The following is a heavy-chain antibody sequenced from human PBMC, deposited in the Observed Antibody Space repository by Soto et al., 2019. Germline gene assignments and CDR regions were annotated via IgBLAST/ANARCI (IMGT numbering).Heavy chain of an antibody. CDR3: VRSAGAAGPYYDILTGYRRPFDY. CDR1: GGSISSSNW. V-gene: IGHV4-4*02. Sequence: PSETLSLTCAVSGGSISSSNWWSWVRQPPGKGLEWIGEIYHSGSTNYNPSLKSRVTISVDKSKNQFSLKLSSVTAADTAVYYCVRSAGAAGPYYDILTGYRRPFDYWGQGTLVTVSS. CDR2: IYHSGST. J-gene: IGHJ4*02. D-gene: IGHD3-9*01.